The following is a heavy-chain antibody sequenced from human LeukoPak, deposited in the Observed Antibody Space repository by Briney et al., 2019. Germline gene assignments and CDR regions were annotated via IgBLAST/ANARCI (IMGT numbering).Heavy chain of an antibody. CDR3: ARGEVVGTTTGVDY. D-gene: IGHD1-26*01. CDR2: ISSSSSYI. CDR1: GFTFSSYS. Sequence: PGGPLRLSCAASGFTFSSYSMNWVRQAPGKGLEWVSSISSSSSYIFYADSVKGRFTISRDNAKNSLYLQMNSLRAEDTAVYYCARGEVVGTTTGVDYWGQGTLVTVSS. V-gene: IGHV3-21*01. J-gene: IGHJ4*02.